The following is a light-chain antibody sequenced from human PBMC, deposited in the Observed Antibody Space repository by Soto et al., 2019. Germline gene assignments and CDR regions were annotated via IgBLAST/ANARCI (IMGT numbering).Light chain of an antibody. CDR3: QQYEKWFHT. V-gene: IGKV3-15*01. CDR1: QSLSGN. J-gene: IGKJ5*01. CDR2: RAS. Sequence: EIVLTQSPGTLSLSPGERATLSCRASQSLSGNLAWYQQKPGQAPRLLIYRASTRASGIPDRFSGSGYGTEFTLTINGLQSEDFGVYYCQQYEKWFHTFGQGTRLDIK.